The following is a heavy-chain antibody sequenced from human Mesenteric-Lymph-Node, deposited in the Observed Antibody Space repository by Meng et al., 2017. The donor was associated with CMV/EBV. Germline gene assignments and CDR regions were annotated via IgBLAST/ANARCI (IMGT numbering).Heavy chain of an antibody. D-gene: IGHD4-23*01. CDR3: ARETTVVTQPGGWLDP. CDR2: IYYSGST. V-gene: IGHV4-34*01. Sequence: SETLSLTCAVYGGSFSGYHWSWIRQPPGKGLEWIGSIYYSGSTYYNPSLKSRVTISVDTSKNQFSLKPSSVTAADTAVYYCARETTVVTQPGGWLDPWGQGTLVTVSS. J-gene: IGHJ5*02. CDR1: GGSFSGYH.